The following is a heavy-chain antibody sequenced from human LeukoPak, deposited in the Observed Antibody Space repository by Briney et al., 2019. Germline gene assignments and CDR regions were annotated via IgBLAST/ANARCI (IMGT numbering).Heavy chain of an antibody. V-gene: IGHV3-23*01. Sequence: PGGSLRLSCAASGFTFTNFAMTWVRQVPGKGLEWVSGISGSGDNTYYADSVKGRFTISRDNSKNSLYLQMNSLRTEDTALYYCAKEESRVLYYYYGMDVWGQGTTVTVSS. J-gene: IGHJ6*02. D-gene: IGHD2/OR15-2a*01. CDR2: ISGSGDNT. CDR3: AKEESRVLYYYYGMDV. CDR1: GFTFTNFA.